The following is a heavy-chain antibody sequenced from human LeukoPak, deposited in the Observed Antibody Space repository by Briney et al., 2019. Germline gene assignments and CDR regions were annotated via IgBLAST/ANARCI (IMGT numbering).Heavy chain of an antibody. CDR2: IYPGDSDT. CDR3: ARHGQYYDFWSGYYWFDP. J-gene: IGHJ5*02. Sequence: GESLKISCKGSGYSFTSYWIGWVRQVPGKGLEWMGIIYPGDSDTRYSPSFQGQVTISADKSISTAYLQWSSLKASDTAMYYCARHGQYYDFWSGYYWFDPWGQGTLVTVSS. V-gene: IGHV5-51*01. CDR1: GYSFTSYW. D-gene: IGHD3-3*01.